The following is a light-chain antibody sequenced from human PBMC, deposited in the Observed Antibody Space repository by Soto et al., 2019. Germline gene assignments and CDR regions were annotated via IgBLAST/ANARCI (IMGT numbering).Light chain of an antibody. CDR2: EVS. J-gene: IGLJ2*01. CDR3: RSYTTSSTLV. CDR1: SSDIGAYGY. Sequence: QSALTQPASVSGSPGQSITISCTGTSSDIGAYGYVSLYQQHPGKAPKLMIYEVSYRPSGVSNRFSGSKSGNAASLTISGLQAEDEADYYCRSYTTSSTLVFGGGTQLTVL. V-gene: IGLV2-14*01.